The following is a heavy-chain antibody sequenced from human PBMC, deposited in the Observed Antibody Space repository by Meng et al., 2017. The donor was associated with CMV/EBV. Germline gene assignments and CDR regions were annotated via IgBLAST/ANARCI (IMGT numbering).Heavy chain of an antibody. CDR3: AKVDCTSTNCYFTDV. CDR2: IWYDGSNK. V-gene: IGHV3-30*02. D-gene: IGHD2-2*01. Sequence: GESLKISCAASGFTFSSYGMHWVRQAPGKGLEWVAVIWYDGSNKYYADSVKGRFSISRDNSKNTLYVQMNSLRAEDTAVYYCAKVDCTSTNCYFTDVWGQGTTVTVS. J-gene: IGHJ6*02. CDR1: GFTFSSYG.